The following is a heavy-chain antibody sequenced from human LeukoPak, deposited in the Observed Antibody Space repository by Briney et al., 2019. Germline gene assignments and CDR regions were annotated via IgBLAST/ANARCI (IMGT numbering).Heavy chain of an antibody. CDR3: AREDAYDSSGYYWSDP. V-gene: IGHV1-18*01. CDR2: ISAYNGNT. Sequence: ASVKVSCKASGYTFTSYGISWARQAPGQGLEWMGWISAYNGNTNYAQKLQGRVTMTTDTSTSTAYMELRSLRSDDTAVHYCAREDAYDSSGYYWSDPWGQGTLVTVSS. D-gene: IGHD3-22*01. J-gene: IGHJ5*02. CDR1: GYTFTSYG.